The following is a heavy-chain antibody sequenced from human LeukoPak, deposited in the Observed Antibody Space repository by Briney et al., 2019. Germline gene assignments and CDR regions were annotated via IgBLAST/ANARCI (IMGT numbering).Heavy chain of an antibody. D-gene: IGHD1-1*01. J-gene: IGHJ4*02. CDR3: ARGGWNHDY. V-gene: IGHV4-4*07. CDR1: GVSISTYY. Sequence: PSETLSLTCTVSGVSISTYYWSWIRQPAGKGLEWIGRVYTSGDTNYNPPLNSRLTLSVDTSKNQFSLTFTSLTAADTAVYYCARGGWNHDYWGQGTLVTVSS. CDR2: VYTSGDT.